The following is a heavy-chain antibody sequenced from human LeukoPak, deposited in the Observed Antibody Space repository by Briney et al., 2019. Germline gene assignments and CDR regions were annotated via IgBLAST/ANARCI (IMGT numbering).Heavy chain of an antibody. V-gene: IGHV3-23*01. CDR1: GFTFSSSA. CDR2: ISGSGSGGST. CDR3: AKQGLVPATAGD. D-gene: IGHD2-2*01. Sequence: GGSLRLSCAASGFTFSSSAMSWVRQAPGKGLEWVSSISGSGSGGSTYYADSVKGRFTISRDNSMNTLYLQMNSLRPEDTAVYYCAKQGLVPATAGDWGQGTLVTVSS. J-gene: IGHJ4*02.